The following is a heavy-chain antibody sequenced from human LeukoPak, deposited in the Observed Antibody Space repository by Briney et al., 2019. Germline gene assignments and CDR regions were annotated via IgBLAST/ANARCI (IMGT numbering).Heavy chain of an antibody. CDR2: INHSGST. V-gene: IGHV4-34*01. Sequence: SETPSLTCAVYGGSFSGYYWSWIRQPPGKGLEWIGEINHSGSTNYNPSLKSRVTISVDTSKNQFSLELSSVTAADTAVYYCARGLLFDPWGQGTLVTVSS. CDR3: ARGLLFDP. CDR1: GGSFSGYY. J-gene: IGHJ5*02.